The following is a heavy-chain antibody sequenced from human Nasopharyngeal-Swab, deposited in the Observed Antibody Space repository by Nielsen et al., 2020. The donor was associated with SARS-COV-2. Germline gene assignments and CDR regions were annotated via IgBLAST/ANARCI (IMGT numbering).Heavy chain of an antibody. CDR1: GFFYTNYW. Sequence: GESLKISCEGSGFFYTNYWIAWVRQVPGKGLEWLGIIYPADSDTRYNPSFQGQVTISADKSISTAYLQWSSLKASDTAMYYCARRGFDPWGQGTLVTVSS. V-gene: IGHV5-51*01. CDR2: IYPADSDT. J-gene: IGHJ5*02. CDR3: ARRGFDP.